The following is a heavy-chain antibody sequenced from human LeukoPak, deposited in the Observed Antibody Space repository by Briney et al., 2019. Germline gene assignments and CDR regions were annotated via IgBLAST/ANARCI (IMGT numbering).Heavy chain of an antibody. J-gene: IGHJ5*02. CDR3: ARDPGVYSSGSYAPGWFDP. D-gene: IGHD6-19*01. CDR2: ISPYGGHA. CDR1: GYTFYTYG. Sequence: ASVKVSCKASGYTFYTYGLSWVRQAPGQGLEWMGWISPYGGHANYAQKLQGRVTMTTDTSTSTACMELRSLRSDDTAMYYCARDPGVYSSGSYAPGWFDPWGQGSLVTVSS. V-gene: IGHV1-18*04.